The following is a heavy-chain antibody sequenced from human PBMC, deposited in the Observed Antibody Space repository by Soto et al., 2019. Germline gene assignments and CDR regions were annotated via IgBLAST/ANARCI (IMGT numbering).Heavy chain of an antibody. V-gene: IGHV4-59*01. CDR3: ARILWMNWNYEGWFDP. Sequence: QVQLQESGPGLVKPSETLSLTCTVSGGSISSYYWSWIRQPPGKGLEWIGYIYYSGSTNYNPSLKSRVTISVDTSKNQFSLKLSSVTAADTAVYYCARILWMNWNYEGWFDPWGQGTLVTVSS. CDR1: GGSISSYY. CDR2: IYYSGST. D-gene: IGHD1-7*01. J-gene: IGHJ5*02.